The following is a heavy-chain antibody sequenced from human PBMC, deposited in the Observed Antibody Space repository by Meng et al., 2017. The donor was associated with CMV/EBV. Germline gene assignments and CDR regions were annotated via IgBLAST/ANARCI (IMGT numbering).Heavy chain of an antibody. V-gene: IGHV1-69*02. D-gene: IGHD2-15*01. CDR1: GGTSNTYA. Sequence: QVQLVQSGAELKKPGSSVKFPCKASGGTSNTYASTWVRQAPGQGLEWMGRIIPVLGIAIYAQKFQGRVIITADKSTSTAYMELSSLRSEDTAMYYCTRNGFPEGGYYFDYWGQGTLVTVSS. CDR3: TRNGFPEGGYYFDY. CDR2: IIPVLGIA. J-gene: IGHJ4*02.